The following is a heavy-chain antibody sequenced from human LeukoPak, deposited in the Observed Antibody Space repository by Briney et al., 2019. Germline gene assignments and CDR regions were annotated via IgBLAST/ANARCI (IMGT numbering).Heavy chain of an antibody. Sequence: GGSLRLSCAASGFTFSTYAMHWIRQAPGKGLEWVAITSYDGNNIYYADSVKRRFTISRDNSKNTLYLQMNSLRAEDTAVYDCARMSIAAAGTFDYWGQGTLVTVSS. J-gene: IGHJ4*02. CDR2: TSYDGNNI. CDR1: GFTFSTYA. D-gene: IGHD6-13*01. V-gene: IGHV3-30*14. CDR3: ARMSIAAAGTFDY.